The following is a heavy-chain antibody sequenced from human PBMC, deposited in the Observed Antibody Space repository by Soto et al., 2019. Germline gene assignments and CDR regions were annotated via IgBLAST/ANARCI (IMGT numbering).Heavy chain of an antibody. J-gene: IGHJ3*02. D-gene: IGHD4-17*01. V-gene: IGHV1-18*01. CDR2: TSAYNGNT. CDR1: GYTFTSYG. CDR3: ARVHDYGDYDAFDI. Sequence: ATVKVSCKASGYTFTSYGISWVRQAPGRGLEWMGWTSAYNGNTNYAQKLQGRVTMTTDTSTSTAYMELRSLRSDDTAVYYCARVHDYGDYDAFDIWGQGTMVTVSS.